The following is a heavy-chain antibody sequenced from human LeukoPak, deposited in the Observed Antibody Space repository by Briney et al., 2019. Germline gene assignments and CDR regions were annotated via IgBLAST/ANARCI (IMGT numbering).Heavy chain of an antibody. Sequence: GGSLRLSCAASGFTFSSYAMSWVHQAPGKGLEWVSAISGSGGSTYYADSVKGRFTISRDNSKNTLYLQMNSLRAEDTAVYYCAKDSYYDILTGYYRGAFDIWGQGTMVTVSS. CDR1: GFTFSSYA. D-gene: IGHD3-9*01. J-gene: IGHJ3*02. CDR2: ISGSGGST. CDR3: AKDSYYDILTGYYRGAFDI. V-gene: IGHV3-23*01.